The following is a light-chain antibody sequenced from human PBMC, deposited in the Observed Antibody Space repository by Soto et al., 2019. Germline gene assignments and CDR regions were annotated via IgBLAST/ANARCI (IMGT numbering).Light chain of an antibody. CDR1: SSNIGSNT. CDR2: SNN. CDR3: AAWDDSRYV. Sequence: QSVLTQPPSASGTPGQRVTISCSGSSSNIGSNTVNWYQQLPGTAPKLLIYSNNQRPSGVPDRFSGSKSGTSASLAISWLQSEYEADYYCAAWDDSRYVFGPGTKLTVL. J-gene: IGLJ1*01. V-gene: IGLV1-44*01.